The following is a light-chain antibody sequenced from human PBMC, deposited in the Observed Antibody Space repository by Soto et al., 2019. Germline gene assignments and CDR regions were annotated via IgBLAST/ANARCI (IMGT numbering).Light chain of an antibody. Sequence: QSALTQPASVSGSHGQSITISCTGTSSDVGGYNYVSWYQQHPGKAPKLMIYEVSNRPSGVSDRFSGSRSGNTASLTLSGLQAEDESDYYSSSYTSSSTWVFGGGTKVTVL. CDR3: SSYTSSSTWV. J-gene: IGLJ3*02. V-gene: IGLV2-14*01. CDR2: EVS. CDR1: SSDVGGYNY.